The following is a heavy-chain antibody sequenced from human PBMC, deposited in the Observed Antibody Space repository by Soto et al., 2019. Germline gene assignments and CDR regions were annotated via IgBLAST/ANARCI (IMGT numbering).Heavy chain of an antibody. V-gene: IGHV2-70*01. CDR2: IDWDDDK. Sequence: QTLTLTCTFSGFSLSTSGMCVSWIRQPPGKALEWLALIDWDDDKYYSTSLKTRLTISKDTSKNQVVLTMTNMDPVDTATYYCARFTYDFWSGPYRKYYFDYWGQGTLVTVSS. CDR1: GFSLSTSGMC. D-gene: IGHD3-3*01. CDR3: ARFTYDFWSGPYRKYYFDY. J-gene: IGHJ4*02.